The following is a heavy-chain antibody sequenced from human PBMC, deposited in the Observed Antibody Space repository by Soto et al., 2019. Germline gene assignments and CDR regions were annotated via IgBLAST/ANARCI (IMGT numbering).Heavy chain of an antibody. CDR2: MNPNSGRT. J-gene: IGHJ4*02. Sequence: QVQLVQSGAEVRKPGASVKVSCKTSGYTFTDYDINWVRQAPGQGLEWVGRMNPNSGRTDYAQKLEGRVTMTRDISISTAYMELSSLGYDDTPVYFCSTWGRNGWYTGFFWGQGTLVTVSS. D-gene: IGHD6-19*01. CDR3: STWGRNGWYTGFF. CDR1: GYTFTDYD. V-gene: IGHV1-8*02.